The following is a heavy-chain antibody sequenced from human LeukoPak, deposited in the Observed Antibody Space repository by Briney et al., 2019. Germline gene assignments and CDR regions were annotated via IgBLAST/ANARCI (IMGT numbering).Heavy chain of an antibody. D-gene: IGHD1-1*01. CDR3: ARWTSFHSFDI. V-gene: IGHV3-53*01. Sequence: GGSLRLSCAASGFTVNNNYMTWVRQAPGKGLEWVSPLYSGGSTNFADSVKGRFSIPGDNSKNTLYLQMNSLRAEDTAVYYCARWTSFHSFDIWGQGTMVTVSS. CDR2: LYSGGST. CDR1: GFTVNNNY. J-gene: IGHJ3*02.